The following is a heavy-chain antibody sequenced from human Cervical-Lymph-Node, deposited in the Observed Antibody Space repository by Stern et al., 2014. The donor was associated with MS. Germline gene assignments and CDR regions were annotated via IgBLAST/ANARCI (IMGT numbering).Heavy chain of an antibody. CDR1: GYTFTNYW. CDR3: AREGSLCFGETCFYYGMDV. Sequence: VQLVQSGAEVKKPGESLKISCKGSGYTFTNYWIGGVRQMPGKGLEWMGIIYPGESEARYSPSLQGQVTISVDKSISTAYLQWSSLKASDTAVYYCAREGSLCFGETCFYYGMDVWGQGTTVTVSS. D-gene: IGHD3-10*01. J-gene: IGHJ6*02. V-gene: IGHV5-51*01. CDR2: IYPGESEA.